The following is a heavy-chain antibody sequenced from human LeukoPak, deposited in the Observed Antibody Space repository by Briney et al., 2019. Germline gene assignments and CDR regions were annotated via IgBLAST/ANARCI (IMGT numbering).Heavy chain of an antibody. J-gene: IGHJ4*02. D-gene: IGHD2-15*01. CDR1: GFTFSSFA. CDR3: AKSGYCSGGNCFAWVDY. V-gene: IGHV3-23*01. Sequence: GGSLRLSRAASGFTFSSFAMSWVRQAPGKGPEWVSVISGSGGSTYYADPMKGRLTISRDNFKDTLYLQMSSLRAEDTAVYYCAKSGYCSGGNCFAWVDYWGQGTLVTVSS. CDR2: ISGSGGST.